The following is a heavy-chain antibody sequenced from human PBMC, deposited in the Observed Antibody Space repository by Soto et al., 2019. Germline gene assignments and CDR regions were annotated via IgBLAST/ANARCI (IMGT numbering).Heavy chain of an antibody. CDR1: GGSISSGDYY. Sequence: SETLSLTCTVSGGSISSGDYYWSWIRQPPGKGLEWIGYIYYSGSTYYNPSLKSRVTISVDTSKNQCSLKLSSVTAADTAVYYCARAPDYDFWSGYHNWFDPWGQGTLGTVS. V-gene: IGHV4-30-4*01. J-gene: IGHJ5*02. CDR2: IYYSGST. CDR3: ARAPDYDFWSGYHNWFDP. D-gene: IGHD3-3*01.